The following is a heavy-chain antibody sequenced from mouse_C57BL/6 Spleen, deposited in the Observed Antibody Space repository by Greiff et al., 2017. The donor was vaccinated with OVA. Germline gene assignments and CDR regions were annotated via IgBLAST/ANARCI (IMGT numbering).Heavy chain of an antibody. CDR2: IDPETGGT. CDR3: TIGGYYGY. J-gene: IGHJ2*01. V-gene: IGHV1-15*01. Sequence: QVQLKQSGAELVRPGASVTMSCKASGYTFTDYEMHWVKQTPVHGLEWIGAIDPETGGTAYNQRFKGKAILTADKSSSTAYMVLRSLTSEDSAVYYCTIGGYYGYWGQGTTLTVSS. CDR1: GYTFTDYE. D-gene: IGHD1-1*01.